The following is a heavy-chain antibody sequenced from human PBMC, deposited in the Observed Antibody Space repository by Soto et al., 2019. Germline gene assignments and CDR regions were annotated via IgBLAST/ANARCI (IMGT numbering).Heavy chain of an antibody. CDR1: GFTFSSYA. V-gene: IGHV3-23*01. Sequence: GGSLRLSCAASGFTFSSYAMSWVRQAPGKGLEWVSAISGSGGSTYYADSVKGRFTISRDNSKNTLYLQMNSLRAEDTAVYYCAKAITPGVFGELSLLSYYYYCYYMAVWGKGTTVTVSS. D-gene: IGHD3-10*02. CDR3: AKAITPGVFGELSLLSYYYYCYYMAV. J-gene: IGHJ6*03. CDR2: ISGSGGST.